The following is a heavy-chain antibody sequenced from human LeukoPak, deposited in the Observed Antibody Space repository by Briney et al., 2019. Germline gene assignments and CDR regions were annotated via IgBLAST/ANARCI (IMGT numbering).Heavy chain of an antibody. D-gene: IGHD2-15*01. V-gene: IGHV3-53*05. CDR1: RFIVRSNY. CDR2: LYSGGST. Sequence: QPGGSLVLSWAASRFIVRSNYLSRGRPAPGEGLEWVSVLYSGGSTYYADSVKGRFTISRDNAKNTLYLQMNSLRAEDTAVYYCARDLDCSGGSCYSYWGQGTLVTVSS. J-gene: IGHJ4*02. CDR3: ARDLDCSGGSCYSY.